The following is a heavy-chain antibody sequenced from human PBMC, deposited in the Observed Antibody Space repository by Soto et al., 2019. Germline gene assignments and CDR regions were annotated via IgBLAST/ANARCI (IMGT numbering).Heavy chain of an antibody. J-gene: IGHJ3*02. V-gene: IGHV1-8*01. CDR2: MNPNSGYT. Sequence: GASVKVSCKASGYTFTSYDINCVRQATGQGLEWMGWMNPNSGYTGYAQKFQGRVTMTRNTSISTAYMELSSLRSEDTAVYYCATYCSSTSCYSAFDIWGQGTMVTV. D-gene: IGHD2-2*02. CDR3: ATYCSSTSCYSAFDI. CDR1: GYTFTSYD.